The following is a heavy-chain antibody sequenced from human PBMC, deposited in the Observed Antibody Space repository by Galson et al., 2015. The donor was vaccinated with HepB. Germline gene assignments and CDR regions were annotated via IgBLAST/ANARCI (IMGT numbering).Heavy chain of an antibody. D-gene: IGHD3-22*01. Sequence: SVKVSCKASGGTFSSYAISWVRQAPGQGLEWMGRIIPILGIANYAQKFQGRVTITADKSTSTAYMELSSLRSEDTAVYYCAAYASAITMIVVVRPHAFDIWGQGTMVTVSS. CDR2: IIPILGIA. CDR1: GGTFSSYA. J-gene: IGHJ3*02. CDR3: AAYASAITMIVVVRPHAFDI. V-gene: IGHV1-69*04.